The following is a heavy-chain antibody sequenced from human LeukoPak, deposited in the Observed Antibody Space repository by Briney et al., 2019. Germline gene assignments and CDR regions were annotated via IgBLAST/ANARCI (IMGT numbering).Heavy chain of an antibody. CDR3: ASPVGAPLPSAFDI. CDR2: INPNSGGT. J-gene: IGHJ3*02. D-gene: IGHD1-26*01. CDR1: GYTFTGYY. Sequence: ASVKVSCKASGYTFTGYYMHWVRQAPGQGLDWMGRINPNSGGTNYAQKFQGRVTMTRDTSISTAYMELSRLRADDTAVYYCASPVGAPLPSAFDIWGQGTMVTVSS. V-gene: IGHV1-2*06.